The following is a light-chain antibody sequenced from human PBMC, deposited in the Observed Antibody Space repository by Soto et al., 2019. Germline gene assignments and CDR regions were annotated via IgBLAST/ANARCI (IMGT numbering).Light chain of an antibody. CDR3: ARFRCGTILI. J-gene: IGLJ1*01. Sequence: QSALTQPASVSRSRRHSDTISCTGPRSDIGDSNFISWYQHSPGKAPRLLIYEVNNRLSGVSKRFSGSKAGNTASLTISVLLFNVDADYFCARFRCGTILICGSGPNATVL. V-gene: IGLV2-14*01. CDR2: EVN. CDR1: RSDIGDSNF.